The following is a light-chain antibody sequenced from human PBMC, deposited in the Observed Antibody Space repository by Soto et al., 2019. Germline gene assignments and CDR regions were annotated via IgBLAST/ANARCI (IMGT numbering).Light chain of an antibody. Sequence: EIVLTQSPGTLSLSPGERATLSCRASQRITSNFLAWYQQKPGQAPRLLIYGASNRATGVPDSFSGSGSGTDVTLTISRLEPEDFAVYYCQQYGNSPRTFGRGTKVEIK. J-gene: IGKJ4*02. V-gene: IGKV3-20*01. CDR3: QQYGNSPRT. CDR1: QRITSNF. CDR2: GAS.